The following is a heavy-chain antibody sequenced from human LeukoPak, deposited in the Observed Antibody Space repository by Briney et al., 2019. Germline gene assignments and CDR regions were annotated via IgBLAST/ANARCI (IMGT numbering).Heavy chain of an antibody. V-gene: IGHV3-48*01. CDR3: AKERNYGDYVFFPDSERADGMDV. Sequence: PGGSLRLSCAASGFTFSSYSMNWVRQAPGKGLEWVSYISSSSSTIYYADSVKGRFTISRDNSKNTLYLQMNSLRAEDTAVYYCAKERNYGDYVFFPDSERADGMDVWGQGTTVTVSS. CDR2: ISSSSSTI. D-gene: IGHD4-17*01. J-gene: IGHJ6*02. CDR1: GFTFSSYS.